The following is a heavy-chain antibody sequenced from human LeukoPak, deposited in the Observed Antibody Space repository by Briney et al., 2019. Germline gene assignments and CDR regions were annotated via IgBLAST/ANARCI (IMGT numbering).Heavy chain of an antibody. D-gene: IGHD3-22*01. V-gene: IGHV1-18*01. CDR3: ASGGRYYYDSSGLLMLDY. CDR1: GYTFTSYG. CDR2: ISAYNGNT. J-gene: IGHJ4*02. Sequence: ASVKVSCKASGYTFTSYGISWVGQAPGQGLEWMGWISAYNGNTNYAQKLQGRVTMTTDTSTSTAYMELRSLRSDDTAVYYCASGGRYYYDSSGLLMLDYWGQGTLVTVSS.